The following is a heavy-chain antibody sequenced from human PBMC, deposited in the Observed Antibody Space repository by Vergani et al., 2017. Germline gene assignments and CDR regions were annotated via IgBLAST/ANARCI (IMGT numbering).Heavy chain of an antibody. CDR3: ARSVSTTVGDPPGY. V-gene: IGHV3-74*01. J-gene: IGHJ4*02. CDR1: GFSFSGYW. D-gene: IGHD4-23*01. CDR2: IKSDGSIT. Sequence: EVQLVESGGGLIHPGGSLRLSCEGSGFSFSGYWMHWVRQSPEKGLVWVSRIKSDGSITNYADSVKGRFTISRDNAKNTLYLQMNSLRAEDTAIYYCARSVSTTVGDPPGYWGQGTLVTVSS.